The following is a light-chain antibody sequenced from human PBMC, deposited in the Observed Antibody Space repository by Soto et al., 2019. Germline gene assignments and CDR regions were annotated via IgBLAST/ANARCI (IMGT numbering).Light chain of an antibody. J-gene: IGKJ5*01. CDR1: QSVSSNN. Sequence: EIVLTQSPGTLSLSPGDTATLSCRASQSVSSNNLAWYHQKPGQTPRLLIYGASSRATGIPDRFSGSGSGTDFTLTISRLEPEDFAVYYCQQYHNSITFGQGTRLKIE. CDR2: GAS. V-gene: IGKV3-20*01. CDR3: QQYHNSIT.